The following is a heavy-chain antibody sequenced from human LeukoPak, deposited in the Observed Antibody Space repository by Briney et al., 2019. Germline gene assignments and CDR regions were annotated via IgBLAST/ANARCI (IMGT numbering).Heavy chain of an antibody. CDR1: GYTFTSYD. J-gene: IGHJ6*03. CDR3: ARGPIVGATIFGHYYYMDV. CDR2: MNPNSGNT. D-gene: IGHD1-26*01. Sequence: ASVKVSCKASGYTFTSYDINWVRQATGQGLEWMGWMNPNSGNTGYAQKFQGRVTITRNTSISTAYMELSSLRSEDTAVYYCARGPIVGATIFGHYYYMDVWGKGTTVTVSS. V-gene: IGHV1-8*03.